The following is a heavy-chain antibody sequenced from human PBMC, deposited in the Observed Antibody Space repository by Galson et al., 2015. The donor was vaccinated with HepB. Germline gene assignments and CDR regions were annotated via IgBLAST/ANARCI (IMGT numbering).Heavy chain of an antibody. Sequence: SLRLSCAASGFTFHNYWMNWVRHTPGKGLEWVASMKQDGGEKHYLDAVRGRLTISGDAATNSLLLQMNSLRAEDTAVYHCYDGHYSGRWGRGPQVTVSS. CDR1: GFTFHNYW. D-gene: IGHD4-17*01. CDR3: YDGHYSGR. J-gene: IGHJ4*02. V-gene: IGHV3-7*01. CDR2: MKQDGGEK.